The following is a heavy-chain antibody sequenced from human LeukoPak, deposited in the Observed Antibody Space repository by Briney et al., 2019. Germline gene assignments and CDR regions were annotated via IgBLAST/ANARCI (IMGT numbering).Heavy chain of an antibody. CDR2: IRSKAYGGTT. CDR1: GFTFGDYA. J-gene: IGHJ4*02. V-gene: IGHV3-49*03. D-gene: IGHD3-10*01. CDR3: TRVSLDYGSGSYFVDY. Sequence: GGSLRLSCTASGFTFGDYAMSWFRQAPGKGLEWVGFIRSKAYGGTTEYAASVKGRFTISRDDSKSIAYLQMNSLKTEDTAVYYCTRVSLDYGSGSYFVDYWGQGTLVTVSS.